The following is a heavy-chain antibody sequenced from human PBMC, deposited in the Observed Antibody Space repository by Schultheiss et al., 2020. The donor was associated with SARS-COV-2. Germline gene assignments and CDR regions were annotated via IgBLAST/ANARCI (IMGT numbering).Heavy chain of an antibody. J-gene: IGHJ5*02. V-gene: IGHV4-38-2*02. CDR3: AREGIAARGAYNWFDP. CDR2: IDHSGST. Sequence: SETLSLTCTVSGGSITSNYYGAWIRQTPGKGLEWIGSIDHSGSTYYTPSLRRRISMSVDTSKNQFSLQLRSVTAADTAVYYCAREGIAARGAYNWFDPWGQGTPVTVSS. CDR1: GGSITSNYY. D-gene: IGHD6-6*01.